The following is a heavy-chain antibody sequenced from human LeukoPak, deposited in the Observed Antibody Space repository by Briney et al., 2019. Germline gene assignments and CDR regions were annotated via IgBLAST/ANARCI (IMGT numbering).Heavy chain of an antibody. J-gene: IGHJ4*02. D-gene: IGHD3-9*01. CDR2: ISSGSSTI. Sequence: PGGSLRLSCVVSGFTFSSYSMNWVRQAPGKGLEWVSYISSGSSTIDYADSVEGRFTISRDNAKNSLFLQMNSLRDEDTAVYYCARTSYCDSWGQGTLVTVSS. CDR3: ARTSYCDS. CDR1: GFTFSSYS. V-gene: IGHV3-48*02.